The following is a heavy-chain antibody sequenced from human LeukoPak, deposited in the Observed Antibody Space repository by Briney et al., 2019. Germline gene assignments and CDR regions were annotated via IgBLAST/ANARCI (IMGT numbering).Heavy chain of an antibody. CDR3: ARSGTGLLRYYFDY. V-gene: IGHV4-4*02. CDR2: IYHSGST. CDR1: GGSISSSNW. D-gene: IGHD3-22*01. J-gene: IGHJ4*02. Sequence: SETLSLTCAVSGGSISSSNWWSWIRQPPGKGLEWIGEIYHSGSTNYNPSLKSRVTISVDTSKNQFSLRLTSVTDADTAVYYCARSGTGLLRYYFDYWGQGTLITVSS.